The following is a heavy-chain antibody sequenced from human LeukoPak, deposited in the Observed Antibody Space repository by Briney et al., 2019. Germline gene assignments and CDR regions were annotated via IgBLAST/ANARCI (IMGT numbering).Heavy chain of an antibody. D-gene: IGHD5-18*01. V-gene: IGHV1-8*02. CDR3: ARSPPYSYGPFDY. CDR1: GYTFTSYD. CDR2: MNPNSGNT. Sequence: ASVKVSCKASGYTFTSYDINWVRQATGQGLEWMGWMNPNSGNTGYAQKFQGRVTMTRDTSISTAYMELSRLRSDDTAVYYCARSPPYSYGPFDYWGQGTLVTVSS. J-gene: IGHJ4*02.